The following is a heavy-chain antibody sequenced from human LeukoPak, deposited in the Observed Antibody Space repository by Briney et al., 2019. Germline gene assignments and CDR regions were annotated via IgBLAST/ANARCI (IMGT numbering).Heavy chain of an antibody. V-gene: IGHV4-34*01. J-gene: IGHJ5*02. Sequence: SETLSLTCAVYGGSFSGYYWSWIRQPPGKGLEWIGEINHSGSTNYNPSLKSRVTTSVDTSKNQFSLKLSSVTAADTAVYYCAREGGRHFTMVRGVIPNWFDPWGQGTLVTVSS. CDR1: GGSFSGYY. D-gene: IGHD3-10*01. CDR3: AREGGRHFTMVRGVIPNWFDP. CDR2: INHSGST.